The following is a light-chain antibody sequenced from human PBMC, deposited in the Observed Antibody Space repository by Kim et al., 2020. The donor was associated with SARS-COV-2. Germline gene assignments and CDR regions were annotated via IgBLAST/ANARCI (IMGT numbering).Light chain of an antibody. J-gene: IGLJ2*01. CDR2: DVS. CDR1: SSDVGGYTY. V-gene: IGLV2-11*01. Sequence: QSVTISSTGTSSDVGGYTYVSWYQQHPGKAPKLMIYDVSKRPSGVPDRFSGSKSGNTASLTISGLQAEDEADYYCCSYAGSYTFVVFGGGTQLTVL. CDR3: CSYAGSYTFVV.